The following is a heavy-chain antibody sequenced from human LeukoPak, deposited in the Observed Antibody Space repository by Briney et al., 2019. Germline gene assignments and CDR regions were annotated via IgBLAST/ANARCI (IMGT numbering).Heavy chain of an antibody. CDR2: VDPEDGET. CDR1: GYTFTDYY. V-gene: IGHV1-69-2*01. J-gene: IGHJ4*02. CDR3: AIEYYYDSSGYYQY. D-gene: IGHD3-22*01. Sequence: VKVSCKVSGYTFTDYYMHWVQQAPGKGLEWMGLVDPEDGETIYAEKFQGRVTITADTSTDTAYMELSSLRSEDTAVYYCAIEYYYDSSGYYQYWGQGTLVTVSS.